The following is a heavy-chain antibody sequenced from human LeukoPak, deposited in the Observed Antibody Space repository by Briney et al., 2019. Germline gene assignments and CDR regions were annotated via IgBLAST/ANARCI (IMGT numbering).Heavy chain of an antibody. J-gene: IGHJ5*02. CDR2: INHSGST. CDR1: GGSFSGYY. CDR3: ARVNTVTTLRGSNWFDP. V-gene: IGHV4-34*01. Sequence: SETLSLTCAVYGGSFSGYYWSWIRQPPGKGLEWIGEINHSGSTNYNPSLKSRVTISVDTSKNQFSLKLSSVTAADTAVYYCARVNTVTTLRGSNWFDPWGQGTLVTVSS. D-gene: IGHD4-11*01.